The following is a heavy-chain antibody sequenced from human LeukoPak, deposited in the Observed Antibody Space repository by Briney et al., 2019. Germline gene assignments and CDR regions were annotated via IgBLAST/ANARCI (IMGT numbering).Heavy chain of an antibody. J-gene: IGHJ4*02. V-gene: IGHV3-49*04. Sequence: PGGSLRLSCTASGFTFGDYAMSWVRQAPGKGLEWVGFIRSKAYGGTTEYAASVKGRFTISRDDSKSIAYLQMNSLKTEDTAVYYCTRYYDFWSGYYNYFDYWGQGTLVTVSS. CDR1: GFTFGDYA. CDR2: IRSKAYGGTT. D-gene: IGHD3-3*01. CDR3: TRYYDFWSGYYNYFDY.